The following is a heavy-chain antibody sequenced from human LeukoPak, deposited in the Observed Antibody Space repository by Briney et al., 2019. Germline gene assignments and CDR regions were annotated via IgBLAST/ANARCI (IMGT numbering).Heavy chain of an antibody. CDR2: IYNSGST. J-gene: IGHJ4*02. CDR1: GGSISSSSYY. Sequence: PSETLSLTCTVSGGSISSSSYYWGWIRQPPGKGMEWIGNIYNSGSTYYNPSLKSRVTISADGSKNQFSLKLSSVTAADTAVYYCARSPGGAYFDYWGQGTLVTVSS. CDR3: ARSPGGAYFDY. D-gene: IGHD3-16*01. V-gene: IGHV4-39*01.